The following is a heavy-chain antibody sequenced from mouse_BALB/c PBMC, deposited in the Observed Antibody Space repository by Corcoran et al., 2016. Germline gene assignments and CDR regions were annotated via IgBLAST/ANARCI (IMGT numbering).Heavy chain of an antibody. Sequence: VVKTGASVKISCKASGYSFTGYYMHWVKQSHGKSLEWIGYISCYNGGTGYNQKFKGKATSTVDTSSSTTYMQFNSLTSEDSAVYYCARGGDGYFFLFAYWGQGTLVTVSA. J-gene: IGHJ3*01. CDR2: ISCYNGGT. CDR3: ARGGDGYFFLFAY. CDR1: GYSFTGYY. V-gene: IGHV1S34*01. D-gene: IGHD2-3*01.